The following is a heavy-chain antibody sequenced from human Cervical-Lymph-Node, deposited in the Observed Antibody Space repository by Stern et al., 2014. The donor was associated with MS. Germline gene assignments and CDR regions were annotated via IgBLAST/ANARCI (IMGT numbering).Heavy chain of an antibody. Sequence: EMQLVESGPEVKRPGESLKISCQASGYTFTSYWIGWVRQLPGQGLEWIAIIFPGGSDIRYSPSFHGQVTISADKSSSTAYLQWNNLKASDTAIYYCARQRYFDYWGQGTLVTVSS. CDR3: ARQRYFDY. V-gene: IGHV5-51*01. CDR1: GYTFTSYW. CDR2: IFPGGSDI. J-gene: IGHJ4*02.